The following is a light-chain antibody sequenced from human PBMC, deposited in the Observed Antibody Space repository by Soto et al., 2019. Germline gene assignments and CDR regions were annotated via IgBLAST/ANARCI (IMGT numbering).Light chain of an antibody. CDR3: SSYAGRNSYV. V-gene: IGLV2-8*01. CDR1: SSDVGGYNY. J-gene: IGLJ1*01. Sequence: QSVLTQPPSASGSPGQSVTISCTGTSSDVGGYNYVSWYQQHPGKAPKLMIYEVSKRPSGVPDRFSGSKSGNTASLTVSGLQAEDEADYYCSSYAGRNSYVFGTGTRSPS. CDR2: EVS.